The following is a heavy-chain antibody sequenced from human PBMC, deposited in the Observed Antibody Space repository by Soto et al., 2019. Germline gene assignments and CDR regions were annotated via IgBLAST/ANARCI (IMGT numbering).Heavy chain of an antibody. D-gene: IGHD2-2*01. J-gene: IGHJ6*04. Sequence: GPMRLYCGAGGLSSSNYAMTWVSKAPGKGLEWVSGISGSGGTTFHAGSVKGRFVISRDNSKNTLYLQMNSLRAEDTAVYYCALRYCSRTTCPPLNSYFYLDVWGKGTTVTVSS. CDR3: ALRYCSRTTCPPLNSYFYLDV. CDR2: ISGSGGTT. CDR1: GLSSSNYA. V-gene: IGHV3-23*01.